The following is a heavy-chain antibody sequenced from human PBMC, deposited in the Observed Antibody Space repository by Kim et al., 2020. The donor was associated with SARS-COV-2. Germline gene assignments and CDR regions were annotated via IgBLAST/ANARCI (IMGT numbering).Heavy chain of an antibody. D-gene: IGHD3-10*01. J-gene: IGHJ6*02. CDR1: GFSVSSKY. CDR3: ARHKGSGSYWSSNYQYGLDV. Sequence: GGSLRLSCAASGFSVSSKYMTWVRQAPGKGLEWVSVIYSGGSTYYADSVKGRFTISRDNSKNTLYLQMNSLRAEDTAVYYCARHKGSGSYWSSNYQYGLDVWGQGTTVTVSS. CDR2: IYSGGST. V-gene: IGHV3-66*04.